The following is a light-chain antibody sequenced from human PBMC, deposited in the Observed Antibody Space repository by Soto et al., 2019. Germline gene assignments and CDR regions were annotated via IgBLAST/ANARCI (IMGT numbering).Light chain of an antibody. J-gene: IGKJ1*01. Sequence: DVVLTQSPLSLPVTLGQPASISCRSSQSLVSSDGITYLSWFQQRPGQSPRRLIYMVSNRVSGVPGRFGGSGSGTVFTLKISSVEAEDVGFYYCMQGPHWPPSWTFGQGTKVAIK. CDR1: QSLVSSDGITY. CDR2: MVS. CDR3: MQGPHWPPSWT. V-gene: IGKV2-30*01.